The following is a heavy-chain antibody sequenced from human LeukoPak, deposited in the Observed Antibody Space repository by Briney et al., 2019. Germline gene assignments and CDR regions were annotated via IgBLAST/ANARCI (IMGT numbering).Heavy chain of an antibody. J-gene: IGHJ4*02. CDR3: ARHRRRGYSYGYEGDY. V-gene: IGHV5-51*01. Sequence: GESLKISCKGSGYSFTSYWIGWVRQMPGKGLEWMGIIYPGDSDTRYSPSFQGQVTISADKSISTAYLQWSSLKASDTAMYYCARHRRRGYSYGYEGDYWGQGTLVTVSS. CDR1: GYSFTSYW. D-gene: IGHD5-18*01. CDR2: IYPGDSDT.